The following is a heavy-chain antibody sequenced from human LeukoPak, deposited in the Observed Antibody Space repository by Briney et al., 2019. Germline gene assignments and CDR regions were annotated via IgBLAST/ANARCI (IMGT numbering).Heavy chain of an antibody. Sequence: PGGSLRLSCTASGFAFGSYATAWVRQAPGKGLEGVAAIGSDYDRVHEDSVKGRFTISRDNSKSTLYLQMDNLRPEDTAVYFCAKSAGVATIYFDCWGQGALVTVSS. CDR3: AKSAGVATIYFDC. CDR2: IGSDYDR. V-gene: IGHV3-23*01. CDR1: GFAFGSYA. D-gene: IGHD5-12*01. J-gene: IGHJ4*02.